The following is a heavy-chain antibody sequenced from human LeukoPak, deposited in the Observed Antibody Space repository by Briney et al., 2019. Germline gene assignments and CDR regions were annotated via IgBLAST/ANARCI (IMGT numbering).Heavy chain of an antibody. CDR2: IYYSGST. Sequence: SETLSLTCTVSGGSISSSSYYWGWIRQPPGKGLEWIGSIYYSGSTYYNPSLKSRVTISVDTSKNQFSLKLSSVTAADTAVYYCARVGDYGDYDAFDIWGQGTMVTVSS. J-gene: IGHJ3*02. V-gene: IGHV4-39*07. CDR3: ARVGDYGDYDAFDI. CDR1: GGSISSSSYY. D-gene: IGHD4-17*01.